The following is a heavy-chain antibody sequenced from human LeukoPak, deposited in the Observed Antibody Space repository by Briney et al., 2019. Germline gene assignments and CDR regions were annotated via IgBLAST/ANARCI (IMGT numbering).Heavy chain of an antibody. D-gene: IGHD6-13*01. CDR2: IIPIFGTA. CDR1: GGTFSSYA. CDR3: ASPLAAAGTEFDY. Sequence: LVKVSCKASGGTFSSYAISWVRQAPGQGLEWMGGIIPIFGTANYAQKFQGRVTITTDESTSTAYMELSSLRSEDTAVYYCASPLAAAGTEFDYWGQGTLVTVSS. V-gene: IGHV1-69*05. J-gene: IGHJ4*02.